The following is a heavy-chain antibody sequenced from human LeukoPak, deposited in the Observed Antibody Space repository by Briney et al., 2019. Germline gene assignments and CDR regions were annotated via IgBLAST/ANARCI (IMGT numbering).Heavy chain of an antibody. Sequence: PSETLSLTCTVSGGSISSSSYYWGWIRQPPGKGLEWIGSIYYSGSTYYNPSLKSRVTISVDTSKNQFSLNLSSVTAAETAVYYCARVKYSSGWGGQYYYYMDVWGKGTTVTVSS. CDR3: ARVKYSSGWGGQYYYYMDV. D-gene: IGHD6-19*01. CDR1: GGSISSSSYY. J-gene: IGHJ6*03. CDR2: IYYSGST. V-gene: IGHV4-39*07.